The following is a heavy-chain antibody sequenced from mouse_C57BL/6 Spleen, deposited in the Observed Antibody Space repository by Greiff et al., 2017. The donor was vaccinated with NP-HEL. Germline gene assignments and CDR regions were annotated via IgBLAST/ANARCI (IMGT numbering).Heavy chain of an antibody. J-gene: IGHJ3*01. D-gene: IGHD1-1*01. Sequence: EVKLQESGGGLVKPGGSLKLSCAASGFTFSDYGMHWVRQAPEKGLEWVAYISSGSSTIYYADTVKGRFTISRDNAKNTLFLQMTSLRSEDTAMYYCATLTTVVATDAYWGQGTLVTVSA. CDR2: ISSGSSTI. V-gene: IGHV5-17*01. CDR3: ATLTTVVATDAY. CDR1: GFTFSDYG.